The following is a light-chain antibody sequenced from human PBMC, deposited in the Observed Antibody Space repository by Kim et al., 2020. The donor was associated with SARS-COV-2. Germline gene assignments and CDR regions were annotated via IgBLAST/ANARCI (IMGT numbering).Light chain of an antibody. Sequence: IHLTQSPSSLSASVGDRVTITCRASKGISSYLAWYQQIPGKAPNLLIYDATTLQSGVPSRFSGGGSGTDFTLTISSLQPEDFATYYCQQLNSFPPVFGPGTKVDIK. CDR1: KGISSY. CDR3: QQLNSFPPV. CDR2: DAT. J-gene: IGKJ3*01. V-gene: IGKV1-9*01.